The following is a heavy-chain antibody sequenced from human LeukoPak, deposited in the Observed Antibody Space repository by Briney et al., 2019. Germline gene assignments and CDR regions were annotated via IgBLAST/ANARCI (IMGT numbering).Heavy chain of an antibody. D-gene: IGHD5-18*01. Sequence: GGSLRLSCTVSGFTVSSNSMSWVRQAPGKGLEWVSAITGDGAYTDYADSVKGRFTISRDNPNNALYLQMNSLRAEDTAVYYCAGRGYSYGYYYYMDVWGKGTTVTISS. CDR1: GFTVSSNS. J-gene: IGHJ6*03. CDR2: ITGDGAYT. CDR3: AGRGYSYGYYYYMDV. V-gene: IGHV3-23*01.